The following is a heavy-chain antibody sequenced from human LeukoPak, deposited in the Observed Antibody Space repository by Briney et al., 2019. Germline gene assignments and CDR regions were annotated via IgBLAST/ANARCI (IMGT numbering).Heavy chain of an antibody. CDR3: ARAPYCSSTSCNYYYYSMGV. CDR1: GYTFSNYG. CDR2: ISTHNGNT. V-gene: IGHV1-18*01. D-gene: IGHD2-2*01. Sequence: ASVKVSCKASGYTFSNYGISWVRQAPGQGLERMGWISTHNGNTNYAQKFQDRVTMTTDTSTSVAYMELRSLRSDDTAVYYCARAPYCSSTSCNYYYYSMGVWGQGTTVTVSS. J-gene: IGHJ6*02.